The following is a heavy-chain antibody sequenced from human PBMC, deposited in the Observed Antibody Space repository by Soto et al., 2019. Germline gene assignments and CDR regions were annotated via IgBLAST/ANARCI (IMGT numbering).Heavy chain of an antibody. CDR3: AKRTAVTGPYYDY. D-gene: IGHD6-19*01. CDR1: GFTFSTYA. J-gene: IGHJ4*02. V-gene: IGHV3-23*01. CDR2: ISGSGVNT. Sequence: GGSLRLSCEASGFTFSTYAMGWVRQAPGKGLEWVSTISGSGVNTYYADSVKGRFTISRDNSKNTLYLQMNSLRVDDTAEYYCAKRTAVTGPYYDYWGQGTLVTVSS.